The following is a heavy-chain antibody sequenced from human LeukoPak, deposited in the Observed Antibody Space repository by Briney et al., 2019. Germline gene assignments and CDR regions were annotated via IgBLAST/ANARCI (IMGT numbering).Heavy chain of an antibody. D-gene: IGHD6-19*01. V-gene: IGHV4-59*08. CDR3: ARAGPGYSSGWPGWTDFDY. J-gene: IGHJ4*02. Sequence: SETLSLTCTVSGGSISSYYWSWIQQPPGKGLEWIGYIYYSGSTNYNPSLKSRVTISVDTSKNQFSLKLSSVTAADTAVYYCARAGPGYSSGWPGWTDFDYWGQGTLVRVSS. CDR2: IYYSGST. CDR1: GGSISSYY.